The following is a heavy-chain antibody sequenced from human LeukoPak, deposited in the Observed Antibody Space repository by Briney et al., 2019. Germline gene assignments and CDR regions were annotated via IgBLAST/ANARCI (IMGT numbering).Heavy chain of an antibody. CDR1: GFTFSSYG. D-gene: IGHD6-13*01. CDR2: IWYDGSNK. V-gene: IGHV3-33*01. CDR3: ARTGSGYSSSWYVNY. J-gene: IGHJ4*02. Sequence: PGRSLRLSYAASGFTFSSYGMHWVRQAPGKGLEWVAVIWYDGSNKYYADSVKGRFTISRDNSKNTLYLQMNSLRAEDTAVYYCARTGSGYSSSWYVNYWGQGTLVTVSS.